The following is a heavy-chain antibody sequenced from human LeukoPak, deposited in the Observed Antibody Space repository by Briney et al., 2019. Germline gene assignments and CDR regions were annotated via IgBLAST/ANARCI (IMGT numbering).Heavy chain of an antibody. CDR1: GFTISSYA. J-gene: IGHJ4*02. D-gene: IGHD6-6*01. CDR2: ISSNGGST. Sequence: GGSLRLSCAASGFTISSYAMHWVRQAPGKGLEYVSAISSNGGSTYYANSVKGRFTISRDNSKNTLYLQMGSLRAEDMAVYYCARGGSSPEYWGQGTLVTVSS. CDR3: ARGGSSPEY. V-gene: IGHV3-64*01.